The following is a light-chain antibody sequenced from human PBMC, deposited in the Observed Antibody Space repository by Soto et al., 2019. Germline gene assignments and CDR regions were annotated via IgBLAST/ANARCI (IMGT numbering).Light chain of an antibody. CDR3: QHYNNLPVT. J-gene: IGKJ4*01. CDR1: HRVNTY. V-gene: IGKV3-15*01. CDR2: DAS. Sequence: IVMRQARATLSVAAVSRTTISCRASHRVNTYLAWYQQRPGQAPRLLIYDASTRATGIPARFSGSGSGTEFTLTISSLQSDDFAVYYCQHYNNLPVTFGGGTKV.